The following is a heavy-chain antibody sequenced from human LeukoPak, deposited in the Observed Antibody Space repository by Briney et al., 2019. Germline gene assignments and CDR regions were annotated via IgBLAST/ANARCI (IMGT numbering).Heavy chain of an antibody. D-gene: IGHD2-2*02. CDR2: IYTSGST. V-gene: IGHV4-4*07. CDR3: ARLPAAILGGEDYFVY. J-gene: IGHJ4*02. Sequence: SETLSLTCTVSGGSISSYYWSWIRQPAGKGLEWIGRIYTSGSTNYNPSLKSRVTISVDTSKNQFSLKLSSVTAADTAVYYCARLPAAILGGEDYFVYWGQGTLVTVSS. CDR1: GGSISSYY.